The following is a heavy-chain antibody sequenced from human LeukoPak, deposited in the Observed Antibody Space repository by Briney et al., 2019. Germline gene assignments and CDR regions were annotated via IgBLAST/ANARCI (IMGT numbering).Heavy chain of an antibody. Sequence: PSETLSLTCTVSGVSISPDYWSWLRQPAGKALEWVGRVHASGSPNYNPSLKSRVIILVDKSRNQFSLNLNSVTAADTAVYYCARGGAYGSGSNRHTTLDYWGQGILVTVSS. CDR2: VHASGSP. CDR1: GVSISPDY. D-gene: IGHD3-10*01. V-gene: IGHV4-4*07. CDR3: ARGGAYGSGSNRHTTLDY. J-gene: IGHJ4*02.